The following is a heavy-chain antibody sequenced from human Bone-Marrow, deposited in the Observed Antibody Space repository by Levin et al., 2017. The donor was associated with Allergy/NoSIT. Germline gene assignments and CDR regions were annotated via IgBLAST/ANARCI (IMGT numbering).Heavy chain of an antibody. V-gene: IGHV4-39*01. D-gene: IGHD4-17*01. CDR2: IYYSGST. CDR3: ARTVTTYHNWFDP. Sequence: SQTLSLTCTVSGGSISSSSYYWGWIRQPPGKGLEWIGSIYYSGSTYYNPSLKSRVTISVDTSKNQFSLKLSSVTAADTAVYYCARTVTTYHNWFDPWGQGTLVTVSS. J-gene: IGHJ5*02. CDR1: GGSISSSSYY.